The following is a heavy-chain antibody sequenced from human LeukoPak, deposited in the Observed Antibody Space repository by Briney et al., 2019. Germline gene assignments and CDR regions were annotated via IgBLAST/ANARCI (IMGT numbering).Heavy chain of an antibody. CDR2: IYLSGSI. V-gene: IGHV4-4*02. J-gene: IGHJ4*02. CDR1: GDSISTNYW. D-gene: IGHD3-22*01. Sequence: PSETLPLTCAVSGDSISTNYWWTWVRQPPGKGLEWIGEIYLSGSINYNPSLKNRVTLSIDKSNNHFSLRLSSLSAADTAVYYCARGISGYFGTSGYYYDYWGQGTLVTVSS. CDR3: ARGISGYFGTSGYYYDY.